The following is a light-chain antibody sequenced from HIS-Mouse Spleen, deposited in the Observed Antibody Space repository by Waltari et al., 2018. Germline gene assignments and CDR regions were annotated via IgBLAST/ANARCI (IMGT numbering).Light chain of an antibody. J-gene: IGKJ2*01. Sequence: EIVMTQSPATLSVSPGERATLSCRASQSVSSNLAWYQQKPCQAPRLLIYGASTRATGIPARFSGSGSGTEFTLTISSIQSEDFVVYYCQQYNNWPFMYTFGQGTKLEIK. CDR3: QQYNNWPFMYT. CDR1: QSVSSN. V-gene: IGKV3-15*01. CDR2: GAS.